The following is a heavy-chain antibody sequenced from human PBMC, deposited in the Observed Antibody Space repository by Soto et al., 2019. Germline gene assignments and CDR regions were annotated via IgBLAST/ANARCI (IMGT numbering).Heavy chain of an antibody. V-gene: IGHV1-2*04. CDR1: GYTFNGYY. CDR2: INPNSGGT. J-gene: IGHJ6*02. CDR3: ARGTVLVPAASGMDV. Sequence: QVQLVQSGAEVKKPGASVKVSCKASGYTFNGYYMHWVRQAPGQGLEWMGWINPNSGGTNYAQKFQGWVTMTRDTSISTAYMELSRLRSDDTAVYYCARGTVLVPAASGMDVWGQGTTVTVSS. D-gene: IGHD2-2*01.